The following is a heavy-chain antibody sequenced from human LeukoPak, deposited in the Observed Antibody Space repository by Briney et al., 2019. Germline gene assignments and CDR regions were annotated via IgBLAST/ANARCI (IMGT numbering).Heavy chain of an antibody. CDR1: GGSVSSYY. CDR3: AREERDGSVWYEGDY. Sequence: SETLSLTCTVSGGSVSSYYWSWIRQPAGKGLEWIGRIYTSGSTNYNPSLKSRVTMSVDTSKNQFSLKLSSVTAADTAVYYCAREERDGSVWYEGDYWGQGTLVTVSS. CDR2: IYTSGST. V-gene: IGHV4-4*07. J-gene: IGHJ4*02. D-gene: IGHD6-19*01.